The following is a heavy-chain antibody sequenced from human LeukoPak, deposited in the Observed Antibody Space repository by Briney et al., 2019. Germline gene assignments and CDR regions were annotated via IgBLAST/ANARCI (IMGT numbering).Heavy chain of an antibody. D-gene: IGHD3-10*01. Sequence: SETLSLTCTVSGGSISSGDYSWSWIRQPPGKGLEWIGYIYYRGSTYYNPSLKRRVTISVDTSKNQFSLKLSSVTAADTAVYYCARANYNMVRGVSPRTHDLRFTKIVYGMAVWGQGTTVTVSS. V-gene: IGHV4-30-4*01. J-gene: IGHJ6*02. CDR3: ARANYNMVRGVSPRTHDLRFTKIVYGMAV. CDR1: GGSISSGDYS. CDR2: IYYRGST.